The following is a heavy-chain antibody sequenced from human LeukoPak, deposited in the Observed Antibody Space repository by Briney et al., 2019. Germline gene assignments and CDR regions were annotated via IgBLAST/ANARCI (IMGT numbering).Heavy chain of an antibody. CDR3: ARDPLWFGELHFDY. J-gene: IGHJ4*02. V-gene: IGHV1-46*01. D-gene: IGHD3-10*01. CDR2: INPSGGST. Sequence: ASVKVSFKASGYTFTSYYMHWVRQAPGQGLELMGIINPSGGSTSYAQKFQGRGTMTRDTSTRTVYMELSSLRSEDTAVYSCARDPLWFGELHFDYWGKGTLVTVSS. CDR1: GYTFTSYY.